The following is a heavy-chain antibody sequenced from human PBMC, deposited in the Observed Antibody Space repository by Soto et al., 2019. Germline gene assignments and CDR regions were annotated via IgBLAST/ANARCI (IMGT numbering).Heavy chain of an antibody. D-gene: IGHD3-16*01. CDR1: GDSINTYY. CDR2: IYYSGSA. V-gene: IGHV4-59*01. J-gene: IGHJ6*02. CDR3: ARGGKTALAYYYFGLEV. Sequence: QVQLQESGPGLVKPSETLSLTCTGSGDSINTYYWTWIRQPPGKGLEWIWYIYYSGSASYNPSLKSRSTISVDPSKNQSSRRLSSVPAADTAVDYCARGGKTALAYYYFGLEVWGQGDRVTVSS.